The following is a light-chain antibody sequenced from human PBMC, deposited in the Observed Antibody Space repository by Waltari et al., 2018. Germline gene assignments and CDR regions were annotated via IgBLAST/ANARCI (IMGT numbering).Light chain of an antibody. CDR3: RTWGTGIQV. V-gene: IGLV4-69*01. CDR1: SGHTNYD. Sequence: QLVLTQSPSASASLGASVKLTCTLSSGHTNYDIAWHQQQPEKGPRYLMRLKSDGNHIKGDGIPDRFSGSSSGAERYLTISSLQSDDEADYYCRTWGTGIQVFGGGTKLTVL. J-gene: IGLJ3*02. CDR2: LKSDGNH.